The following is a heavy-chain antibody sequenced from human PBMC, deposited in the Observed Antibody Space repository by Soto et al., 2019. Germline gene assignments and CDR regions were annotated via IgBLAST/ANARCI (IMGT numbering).Heavy chain of an antibody. V-gene: IGHV3-30*03. J-gene: IGHJ4*02. Sequence: QVQLVESGGGVVQPGRSLRLSCAASGFTFSSYGMHWVRQAPGKGLEWVAVISYDGSNKYYADSVKGGLTISRDNSKNALQLQMTGPGADDKDVYYCARDKLAVAVAGPFAYWGQGTLVTVSS. CDR1: GFTFSSYG. D-gene: IGHD6-19*01. CDR2: ISYDGSNK. CDR3: ARDKLAVAVAGPFAY.